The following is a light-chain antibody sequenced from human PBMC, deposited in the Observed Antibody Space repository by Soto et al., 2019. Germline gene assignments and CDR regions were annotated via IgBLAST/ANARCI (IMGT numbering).Light chain of an antibody. V-gene: IGKV2-30*01. J-gene: IGKJ1*01. Sequence: DVVMTQSPLSLPVTLGQPASISCRSSQSLVFSDGNAYLSWFQQRPGQSPRRLIYQVSNRDSGVPDRFSGSGSGPDFTLKISRVEAEDVGVYYCMQGTHWPRTFGQGTKVEI. CDR3: MQGTHWPRT. CDR1: QSLVFSDGNAY. CDR2: QVS.